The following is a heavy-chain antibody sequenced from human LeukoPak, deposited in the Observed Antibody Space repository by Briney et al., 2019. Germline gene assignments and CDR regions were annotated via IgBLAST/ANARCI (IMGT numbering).Heavy chain of an antibody. D-gene: IGHD1/OR15-1a*01. CDR2: IYYSGST. CDR3: ARGASKQVYYYYYGMDV. V-gene: IGHV4-39*01. J-gene: IGHJ6*02. CDR1: GGSISSSSYY. Sequence: SETLSLTCTVSGGSISSSSYYWGWIRQPPGKGLEWIGSIYYSGSTYYNPSLKSRVTISVDTSKNQFSLKLSSVTAADTAVYYCARGASKQVYYYYYGMDVWGQGTTVTVSS.